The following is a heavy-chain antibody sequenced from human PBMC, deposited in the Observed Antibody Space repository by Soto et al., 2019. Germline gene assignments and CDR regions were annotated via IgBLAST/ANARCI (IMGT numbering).Heavy chain of an antibody. CDR3: ARGRSSSSTSWQGPRSRDYYYYYMDV. CDR2: MNPNSGNT. V-gene: IGHV1-8*01. CDR1: GYTFTSYD. D-gene: IGHD2-2*01. Sequence: ASVKVSCKASGYTFTSYDINWVRQATGQGLEWMGWMNPNSGNTGYAQKFQGRVTMTRNTSISTAYMELSSLRSEETAVYYCARGRSSSSTSWQGPRSRDYYYYYMDVWGKGTTVTVSS. J-gene: IGHJ6*03.